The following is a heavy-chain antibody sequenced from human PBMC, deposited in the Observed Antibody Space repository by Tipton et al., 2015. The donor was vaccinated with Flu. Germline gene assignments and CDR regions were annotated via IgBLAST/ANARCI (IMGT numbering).Heavy chain of an antibody. J-gene: IGHJ5*01. V-gene: IGHV1-2*02. D-gene: IGHD1-26*01. CDR1: GYTFTDFY. Sequence: QVQLVQSGAELKKPGASVKVSCKASGYTFTDFYIHWVRQAPGQGLEWMGWINPNTGDTNFAQHFQGRVTLTRDTSISTVYLDLMHLRSDDTALYFCAQVGGRFFRGDSWGQGTLVIVSS. CDR3: AQVGGRFFRGDS. CDR2: INPNTGDT.